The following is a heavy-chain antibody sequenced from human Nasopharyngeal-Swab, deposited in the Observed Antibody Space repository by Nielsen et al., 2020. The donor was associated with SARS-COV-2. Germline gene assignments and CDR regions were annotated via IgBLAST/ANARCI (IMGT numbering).Heavy chain of an antibody. D-gene: IGHD2-2*01. V-gene: IGHV3-74*01. Sequence: GGSLRLSCACSGFTFSSYWMHWVRQAPGKGLMWVARINRDGSGTNYADSVKGRFTISRDNAKNTLYLQMNTLSAEDTGVYYCARDCDTATCYRSAADTWGQGTLVTVSS. J-gene: IGHJ5*01. CDR1: GFTFSSYW. CDR2: INRDGSGT. CDR3: ARDCDTATCYRSAADT.